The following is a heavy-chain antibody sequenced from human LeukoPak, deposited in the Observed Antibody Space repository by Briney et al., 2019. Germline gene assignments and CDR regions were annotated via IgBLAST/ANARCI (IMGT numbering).Heavy chain of an antibody. CDR3: ARDSSSSWYWGDY. Sequence: GGSLRLSCAASGFTFSNYPMSWVRQAPGKGLEWVAVIWYDGSNKYYADSVKGRFTISRDNSKNTLYLQMNSLGAEDTAVYYCARDSSSSWYWGDYWGQGTPVTVSS. CDR2: IWYDGSNK. CDR1: GFTFSNYP. V-gene: IGHV3-33*08. J-gene: IGHJ4*02. D-gene: IGHD6-13*01.